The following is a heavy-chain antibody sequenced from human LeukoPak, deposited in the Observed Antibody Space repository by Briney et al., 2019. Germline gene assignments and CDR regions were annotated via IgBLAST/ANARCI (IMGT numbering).Heavy chain of an antibody. Sequence: GGSLRLSCAGSGFTVSSTYMSWVRQAPGKGLEWVSTTYYDGTTYSGDSVKGRFSISGDNSKNTLYLQMNTLRAEDSALYYCAKSGGYCSSASCYPNWFDPWGQGTLVTVSS. V-gene: IGHV3-53*01. CDR1: GFTVSSTY. J-gene: IGHJ5*02. CDR3: AKSGGYCSSASCYPNWFDP. D-gene: IGHD2-2*01. CDR2: TYYDGTT.